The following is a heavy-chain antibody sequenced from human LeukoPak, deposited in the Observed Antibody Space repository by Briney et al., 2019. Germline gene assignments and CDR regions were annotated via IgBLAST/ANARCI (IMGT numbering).Heavy chain of an antibody. CDR1: GFTFSSYA. J-gene: IGHJ5*02. V-gene: IGHV3-21*01. CDR3: ARGATDVTRWFDP. CDR2: ISRASESI. D-gene: IGHD1-1*01. Sequence: GGSLRLSCAASGFTFSSYAMSWVRQAPGKGLEWVSIISRASESIFYADSVKGRFTISRDNAKNSLYLQMNGLRAEDTAVYYCARGATDVTRWFDPWGQGTRVTVSS.